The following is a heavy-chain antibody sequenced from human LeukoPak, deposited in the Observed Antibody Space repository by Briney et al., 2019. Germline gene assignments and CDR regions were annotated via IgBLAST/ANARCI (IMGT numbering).Heavy chain of an antibody. V-gene: IGHV4-34*01. D-gene: IGHD2-2*01. CDR1: GGSFSGYY. CDR3: ARGGIVVVPAAKSSGLGGTWFDP. J-gene: IGHJ5*02. Sequence: ETLSLTCAVYGGSFSGYYWSWIRQPPGKGLEWIGEINHSGSTNYNPSLKSRVTISVDTSKNQFSLKLSSVTAADTAVYYCARGGIVVVPAAKSSGLGGTWFDPWGQATLVTVSS. CDR2: INHSGST.